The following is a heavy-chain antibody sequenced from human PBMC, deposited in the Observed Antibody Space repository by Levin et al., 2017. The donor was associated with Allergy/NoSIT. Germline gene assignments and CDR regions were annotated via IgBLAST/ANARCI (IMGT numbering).Heavy chain of an antibody. CDR3: ARDGAYYDFWSGYLDAYYYYYGMDV. D-gene: IGHD3-3*01. CDR1: GFTFSSYA. Sequence: GESLKISCAASGFTFSSYAMHWVRQAPGKGLEYVSAISSNGGSTYYANSVKGRFTISRDNSKNTLYLQMGSLRAEDMAVYYCARDGAYYDFWSGYLDAYYYYYGMDVWGQGTTVTVSS. V-gene: IGHV3-64*01. CDR2: ISSNGGST. J-gene: IGHJ6*02.